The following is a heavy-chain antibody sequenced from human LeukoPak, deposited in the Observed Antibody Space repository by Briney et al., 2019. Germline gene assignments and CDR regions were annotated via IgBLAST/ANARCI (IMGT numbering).Heavy chain of an antibody. CDR2: INHSGST. V-gene: IGHV4-34*01. CDR1: GGSFSGYY. CDR3: ARQFVVVPAAIRTFDY. D-gene: IGHD2-2*02. J-gene: IGHJ4*02. Sequence: SETLSLTCAVYGGSFSGYYWSWIRQPPGKGLEWIGEINHSGSTNYNPSLKSRVTISVDTSKNQFSLKLSSVTAADTAVYYCARQFVVVPAAIRTFDYWGQGTLVTVSS.